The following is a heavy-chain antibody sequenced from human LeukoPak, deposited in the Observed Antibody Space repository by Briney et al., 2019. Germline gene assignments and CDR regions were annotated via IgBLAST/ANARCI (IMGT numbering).Heavy chain of an antibody. J-gene: IGHJ6*02. CDR3: ARLGGIAAADESYYYYYGMDV. Sequence: PSETLSLTCTVSGGSISSYYWSWIRQPPGKGLEWIGYIYYSGSTNYNPSLRSRVTISVDTSKNQFSLKLSSVTAADTAVYYCARLGGIAAADESYYYYYGMDVWGQGTTVTVSS. D-gene: IGHD6-13*01. CDR1: GGSISSYY. CDR2: IYYSGST. V-gene: IGHV4-59*08.